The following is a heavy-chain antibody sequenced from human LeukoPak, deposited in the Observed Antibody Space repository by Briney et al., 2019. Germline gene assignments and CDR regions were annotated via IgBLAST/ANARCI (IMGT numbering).Heavy chain of an antibody. CDR1: GGSISSSSYY. J-gene: IGHJ5*02. CDR3: ASVSPYWFDP. D-gene: IGHD5/OR15-5a*01. Sequence: SETLSLTCTVSGGSISSSSYYWGWIRQPPGKGLEWIGSIYYSGSTYYNPSLKSRVTISVDTSKNQFSLKLSSVTAADTAVYYCASVSPYWFDPWGQGTLVTVSS. CDR2: IYYSGST. V-gene: IGHV4-39*01.